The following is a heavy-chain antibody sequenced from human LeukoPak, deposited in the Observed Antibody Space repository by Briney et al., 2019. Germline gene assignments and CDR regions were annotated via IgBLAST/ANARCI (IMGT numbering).Heavy chain of an antibody. D-gene: IGHD3-3*01. CDR1: GFTFSSYA. Sequence: GGSLRLSCAASGFTFSSYAMHWVRQAPGKGLEYVSATSSNGGSTYYANSVKGRFTISRHNSKNTLYLQMGSLRAEDMAVYYCARDRSLGVAGGYYFDYWGQGTLVTVSS. CDR3: ARDRSLGVAGGYYFDY. J-gene: IGHJ4*02. CDR2: TSSNGGST. V-gene: IGHV3-64*01.